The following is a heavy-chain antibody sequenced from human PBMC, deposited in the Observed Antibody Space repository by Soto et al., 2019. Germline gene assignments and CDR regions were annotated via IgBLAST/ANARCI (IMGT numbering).Heavy chain of an antibody. D-gene: IGHD3-16*01. V-gene: IGHV3-15*01. CDR1: GFTFSNAW. CDR2: IKSKTDGGTT. Sequence: GGSLRLSCAASGFTFSNAWMSWVRQAPGKGLEWVGRIKSKTDGGTTDYAAPVKGRFTISRDDSKNTLYLQMNSLKTEDTAVYYCTTDVDRFGGVIYYMDVWGKGTTVTVSS. J-gene: IGHJ6*03. CDR3: TTDVDRFGGVIYYMDV.